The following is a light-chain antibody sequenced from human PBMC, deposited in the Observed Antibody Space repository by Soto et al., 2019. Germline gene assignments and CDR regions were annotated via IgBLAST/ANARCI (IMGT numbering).Light chain of an antibody. Sequence: VLTQSPATLSLSPGERATLSCTTNEPFNSPYLAWYQQKPGQAPRLLIYGASNRATGIPDRFSGSGSGAGFTLTISRLEPEDFAVYYCQQYGSPLTFGGGTKVEI. CDR2: GAS. CDR1: EPFNSPY. CDR3: QQYGSPLT. V-gene: IGKV3-20*01. J-gene: IGKJ4*01.